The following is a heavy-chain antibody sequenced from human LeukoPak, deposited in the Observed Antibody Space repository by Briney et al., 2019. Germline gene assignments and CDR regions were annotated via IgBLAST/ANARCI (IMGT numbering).Heavy chain of an antibody. CDR2: INPNSGGT. D-gene: IGHD4-17*01. Sequence: GASVKVSCKASGYTFTGYYMHWVRQAPGQGLEWMAWINPNSGGTNYAQKFQGRVTMTRDTSISTAYMELSRLKSDDTAVYYCARDETTVTMNYFDPWGQGTLVTVSS. CDR1: GYTFTGYY. V-gene: IGHV1-2*02. J-gene: IGHJ5*02. CDR3: ARDETTVTMNYFDP.